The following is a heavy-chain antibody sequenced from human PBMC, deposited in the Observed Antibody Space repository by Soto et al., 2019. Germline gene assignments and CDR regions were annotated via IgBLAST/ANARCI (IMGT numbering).Heavy chain of an antibody. CDR3: ARGGHNSGWYRTFDF. CDR2: IIPVFGPP. J-gene: IGHJ4*02. V-gene: IGHV1-69*01. CDR1: RGTFTTDA. Sequence: QVQLVQSGAEVKKPGSSVSVSCKSSRGTFTTDAISWVRQAPGQGLEWMGVIIPVFGPPTYAQKFQGRLTITADESTTPAHLELRNLRSEDTAIYYCARGGHNSGWYRTFDFWGQGTLVTVSS. D-gene: IGHD6-13*01.